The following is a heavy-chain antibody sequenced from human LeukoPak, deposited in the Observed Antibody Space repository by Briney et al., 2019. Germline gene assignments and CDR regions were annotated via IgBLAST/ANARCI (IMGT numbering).Heavy chain of an antibody. CDR3: ARDAGAGFDY. J-gene: IGHJ4*02. Sequence: PGGSLRLSCAASGFTFRSYWMTWVRQAPGKGLEWVANIKEDGSDKYYVDSVKGRFTISKDNAKNSVYLQMNSLRAEDTAVYYCARDAGAGFDYWGQGTLVTVSS. V-gene: IGHV3-7*01. CDR1: GFTFRSYW. CDR2: IKEDGSDK. D-gene: IGHD3-10*01.